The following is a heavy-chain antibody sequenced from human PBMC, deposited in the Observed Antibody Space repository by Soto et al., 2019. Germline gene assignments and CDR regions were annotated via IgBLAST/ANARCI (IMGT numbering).Heavy chain of an antibody. CDR1: GFTFSSYS. D-gene: IGHD3-22*01. CDR2: ISSSSSHI. Sequence: PGGSLRLSCAASGFTFSSYSMNWVRQAPGKGLEWVSSISSSSSHIYYADSVKGRFTISRDNAKNSLYLQMNSLRAEDTAVYYCATGKNYYDSSGYYYIDYFDYWGQGTLGTVSS. CDR3: ATGKNYYDSSGYYYIDYFDY. J-gene: IGHJ4*02. V-gene: IGHV3-21*01.